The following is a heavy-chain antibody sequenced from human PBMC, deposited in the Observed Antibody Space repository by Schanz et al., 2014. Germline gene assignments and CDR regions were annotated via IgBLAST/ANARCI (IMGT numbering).Heavy chain of an antibody. CDR2: IKSKTDGGTR. CDR1: GFTLNNAW. J-gene: IGHJ4*02. V-gene: IGHV3-15*01. Sequence: EVQLVESGGGLVKPGGSLRLSCATSGFTLNNAWMNWVRQAPGKGLQWVARIKSKTDGGTRDYAAPVKGRFTISTDDSKNTVYLQTNSPQTEDTAVYYCPADLWFGAVWGVWWGQGTLVTVSS. CDR3: PADLWFGAVWGVW. D-gene: IGHD3-10*01.